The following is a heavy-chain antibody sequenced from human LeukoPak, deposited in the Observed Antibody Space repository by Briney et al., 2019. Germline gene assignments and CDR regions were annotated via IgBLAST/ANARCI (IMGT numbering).Heavy chain of an antibody. Sequence: GASVKVSCKASGYTFTSYGISWVRQAPGQGLEWMGRIIPILGIANYTQKFQGRVTITADKSTSTAYMELSSLRSEDTAVYYCAREELTMIAHGMDVWGQGTTVTVSS. D-gene: IGHD3-22*01. CDR2: IIPILGIA. V-gene: IGHV1-69*04. J-gene: IGHJ6*02. CDR1: GYTFTSYG. CDR3: AREELTMIAHGMDV.